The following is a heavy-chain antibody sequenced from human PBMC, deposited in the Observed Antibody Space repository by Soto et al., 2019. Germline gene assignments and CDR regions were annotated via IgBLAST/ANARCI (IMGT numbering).Heavy chain of an antibody. CDR3: AREGRQWLVRPNYYFGMDV. CDR2: IWYDGSNE. D-gene: IGHD6-19*01. CDR1: GFTFSNYG. Sequence: GGSLRLSCAASGFTFSNYGMHWVRQAPGKGLEWVAVIWYDGSNEYYADSVKGRFTISRDSSKNTLYLQMSSLRAEDTAVYFCAREGRQWLVRPNYYFGMDVWGQGTTVTVSS. V-gene: IGHV3-33*01. J-gene: IGHJ6*02.